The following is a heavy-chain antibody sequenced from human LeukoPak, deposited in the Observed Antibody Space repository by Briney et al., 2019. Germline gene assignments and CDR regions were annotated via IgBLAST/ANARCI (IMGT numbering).Heavy chain of an antibody. D-gene: IGHD5-12*01. CDR2: ISAYNGNT. Sequence: ASVKVSCKASGYTFTSYGISWVRQAPGQGLEWMGWISAYNGNTNYAQKLQGRVTMTTDTSTSTAYMELRSLRSDDTAVYYCARADYLSSRNYYYYYMDVWGKGTTVTVSS. CDR1: GYTFTSYG. V-gene: IGHV1-18*01. J-gene: IGHJ6*03. CDR3: ARADYLSSRNYYYYYMDV.